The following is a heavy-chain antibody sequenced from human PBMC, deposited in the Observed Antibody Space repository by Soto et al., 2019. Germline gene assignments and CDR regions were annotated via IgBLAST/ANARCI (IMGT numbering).Heavy chain of an antibody. CDR2: IDPSDSYT. V-gene: IGHV5-10-1*01. D-gene: IGHD1-26*01. Sequence: PGESLKISCKGSGYSFTSYWISWVRQMPGKGLEWMGRIDPSDSYTNYSPSFQGHVTISADKSISTAYLQWSSLKASDTAMYYCARRIVGAENYYGMDVWGQGTTVTVSS. J-gene: IGHJ6*02. CDR3: ARRIVGAENYYGMDV. CDR1: GYSFTSYW.